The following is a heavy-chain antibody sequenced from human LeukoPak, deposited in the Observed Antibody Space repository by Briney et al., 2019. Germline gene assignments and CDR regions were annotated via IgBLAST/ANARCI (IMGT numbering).Heavy chain of an antibody. CDR1: GYSFTSYW. V-gene: IGHV5-10-1*01. D-gene: IGHD2-2*01. CDR3: ARHGKGYCSSTSCYGRAGDYGDYDY. Sequence: GESLRISCKGSGYSFTSYWISWVRQMPGKGLECMGRIDPSDSYTNYSPSFQGHVTISADKSISTAYLQWSSLKASDTAMYYCARHGKGYCSSTSCYGRAGDYGDYDYWGQGTLVTVSS. CDR2: IDPSDSYT. J-gene: IGHJ4*02.